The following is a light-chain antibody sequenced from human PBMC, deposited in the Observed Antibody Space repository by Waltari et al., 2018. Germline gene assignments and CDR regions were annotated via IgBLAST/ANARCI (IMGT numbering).Light chain of an antibody. Sequence: QSAPPQPASVSGSPGQAITISCTGTSSDVGGYNYVSWYQQHPGKAPKLMIYEVSNRPSGVSNRFSGSKSGNMASLTISGLQAEDEADYYCSSYTSSSTLGVFGGETKLTVL. V-gene: IGLV2-14*01. J-gene: IGLJ2*01. CDR1: SSDVGGYNY. CDR3: SSYTSSSTLGV. CDR2: EVS.